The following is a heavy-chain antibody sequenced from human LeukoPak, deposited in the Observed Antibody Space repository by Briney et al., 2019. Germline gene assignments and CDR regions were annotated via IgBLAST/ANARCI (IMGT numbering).Heavy chain of an antibody. V-gene: IGHV6-1*01. CDR3: ARAIDGTFDY. CDR2: TYYRSKWNN. J-gene: IGHJ4*02. CDR1: GDSVSSNRVT. Sequence: SQTLSLTCGISGDSVSSNRVTWNWIRQSPSRGLEWLGRTYYRSKWNNDYEVSVKGRITINPDTSKNQFSLQLSSVTPEDTAVYFCARAIDGTFDYWGQGTLVTVSS. D-gene: IGHD1-1*01.